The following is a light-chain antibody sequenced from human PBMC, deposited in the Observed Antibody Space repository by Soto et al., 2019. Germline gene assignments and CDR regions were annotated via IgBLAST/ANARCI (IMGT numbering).Light chain of an antibody. Sequence: EIVLTQSPAILSVSPGERATLSCRASQSISRSLAWNQQKPGQAPRLLISEASTRATAIPATFSGSRSGTECTLTISSLQSEDFALNYCPQYNSWPPGTFGQGTKVEIK. CDR3: PQYNSWPPGT. CDR2: EAS. V-gene: IGKV3-15*01. CDR1: QSISRS. J-gene: IGKJ2*01.